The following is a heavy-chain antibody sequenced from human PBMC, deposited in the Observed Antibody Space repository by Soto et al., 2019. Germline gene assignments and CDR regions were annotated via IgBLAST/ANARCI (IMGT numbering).Heavy chain of an antibody. CDR3: AKDTPDGSGSADYYYYYGMDV. CDR1: GFTFSSYA. Sequence: GGSLRLSCAASGFTFSSYAMSWVRQAPGKGLEWVSAISGSGGSTYYADSVKGRFTISRDNSKNTLYLQMNSLRAEDTAVYYCAKDTPDGSGSADYYYYYGMDVWGQGTTVTVSS. D-gene: IGHD3-10*01. J-gene: IGHJ6*02. V-gene: IGHV3-23*01. CDR2: ISGSGGST.